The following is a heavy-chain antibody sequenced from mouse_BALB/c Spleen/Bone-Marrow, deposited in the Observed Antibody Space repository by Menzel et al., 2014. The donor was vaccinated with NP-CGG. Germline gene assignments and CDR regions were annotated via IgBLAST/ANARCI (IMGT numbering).Heavy chain of an antibody. V-gene: IGHV1-5*01. Sequence: EVQLQESGTVLARPGASVKMPCKASGYTFTIYWMHWVKQRPGQGLEWIGAIYPGNSDTSYNQKFKGRAKLTAVTSTSTAYMELSSLTNEDSAVYYCTRSMGFYYAMDYWGQGTSVSVSS. CDR1: GYTFTIYW. D-gene: IGHD2-3*01. CDR3: TRSMGFYYAMDY. J-gene: IGHJ4*01. CDR2: IYPGNSDT.